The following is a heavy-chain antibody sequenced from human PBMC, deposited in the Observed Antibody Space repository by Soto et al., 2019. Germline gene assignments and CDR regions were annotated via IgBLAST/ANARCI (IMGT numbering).Heavy chain of an antibody. Sequence: PSETLPLTCAVSGGSIGSGGYSWSWIRQPPGKGLEWIGYIYHSGSTYYNPSLKSRVTISVDRSKNQFSLKLSSVTAADTAVYYCARLSSGRAFDIWGQGTMVTVS. V-gene: IGHV4-30-2*01. CDR1: GGSIGSGGYS. J-gene: IGHJ3*02. D-gene: IGHD3-22*01. CDR2: IYHSGST. CDR3: ARLSSGRAFDI.